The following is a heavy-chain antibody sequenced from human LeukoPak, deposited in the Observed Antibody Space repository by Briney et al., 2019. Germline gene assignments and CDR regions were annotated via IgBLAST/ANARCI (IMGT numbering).Heavy chain of an antibody. CDR2: IYTDGST. CDR1: GFSVGNNY. J-gene: IGHJ4*02. Sequence: GGSLRLSCAASGFSVGNNYMTWVRQPPGKGLEWVSVIYTDGSTYYADSVKGRFIISRDSSKNTLYLQTNSLRAEDTAVYYCTDAVAGWGQGTLVTVSS. D-gene: IGHD4-23*01. V-gene: IGHV3-53*05. CDR3: TDAVAG.